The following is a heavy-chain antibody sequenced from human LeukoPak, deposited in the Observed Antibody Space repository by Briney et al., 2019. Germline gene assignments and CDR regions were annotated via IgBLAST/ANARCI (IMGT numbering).Heavy chain of an antibody. D-gene: IGHD6-19*01. Sequence: MPSETLSLTCTVSGGSISNYYWSWVRQPAGRGLEWIGRIYSSGSTNYNPSLKSRVTISVDTSKNQFSLKLSSVTAADTAVYYCARAGTRRQWLTRARGTEKYFQHWGQGTLVTVSS. J-gene: IGHJ1*01. CDR3: ARAGTRRQWLTRARGTEKYFQH. V-gene: IGHV4-4*07. CDR2: IYSSGST. CDR1: GGSISNYY.